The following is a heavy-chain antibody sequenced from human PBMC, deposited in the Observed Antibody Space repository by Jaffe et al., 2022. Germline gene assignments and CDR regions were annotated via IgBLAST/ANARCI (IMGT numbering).Heavy chain of an antibody. J-gene: IGHJ3*02. D-gene: IGHD3-3*01. Sequence: QVQLVQSGAEVKKPGASVKVSCKASGYTFTGYYMHWVRQAPGQGLEWMGRINPNSGGTNYAQKFQGRVTMTRDTSISTAYMELSRLRSDDTAVYYCARDKLRFLEWQGKDAFDIWGQGTMVTVSS. V-gene: IGHV1-2*06. CDR3: ARDKLRFLEWQGKDAFDI. CDR2: INPNSGGT. CDR1: GYTFTGYY.